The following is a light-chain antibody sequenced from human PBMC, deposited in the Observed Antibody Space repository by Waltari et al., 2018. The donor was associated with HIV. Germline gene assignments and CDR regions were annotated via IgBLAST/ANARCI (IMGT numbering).Light chain of an antibody. V-gene: IGLV2-8*01. CDR2: DVS. CDR3: SSYAGSNNWVV. J-gene: IGLJ2*01. Sequence: QSALTQPPSASGSPGQSAPTSCTGTSSDVGGYMYVSWYQQHPGKAPKLMIYDVSKRPSGVPDRFSGSKSGNTASLAVSGLQAEDEADYYCSSYAGSNNWVVFGGGTKLTVL. CDR1: SSDVGGYMY.